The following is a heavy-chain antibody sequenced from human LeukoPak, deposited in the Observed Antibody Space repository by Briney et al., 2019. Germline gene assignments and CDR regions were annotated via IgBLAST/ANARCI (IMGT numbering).Heavy chain of an antibody. Sequence: ASVKVSCKASGYTFTSYGISWVRQAPGQGLEWMGWINTYNGNTHYAQKLQGRVTMTTDTATSTAYMELRSLRSDDTAAYYCARDAPGLAYYYGLDVWGQGTTSPSP. CDR1: GYTFTSYG. J-gene: IGHJ6*02. CDR2: INTYNGNT. CDR3: ARDAPGLAYYYGLDV. D-gene: IGHD3-10*01. V-gene: IGHV1-18*01.